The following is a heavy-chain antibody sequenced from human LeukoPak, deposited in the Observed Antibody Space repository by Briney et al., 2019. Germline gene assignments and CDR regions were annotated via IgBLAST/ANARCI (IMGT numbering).Heavy chain of an antibody. CDR3: TRVGGDIVVVVATNYFDY. CDR1: EFTVTTNY. V-gene: IGHV3-49*04. D-gene: IGHD2-15*01. CDR2: IRSKAYGGTT. Sequence: GGSLRLSCVASEFTVTTNYMNWVRQAPGKGLEWVGFIRSKAYGGTTEYAASVRGRFTISRDDSKSIAYLQMNSLKTEDTAVYYCTRVGGDIVVVVATNYFDYWGQGTLVTVSS. J-gene: IGHJ4*02.